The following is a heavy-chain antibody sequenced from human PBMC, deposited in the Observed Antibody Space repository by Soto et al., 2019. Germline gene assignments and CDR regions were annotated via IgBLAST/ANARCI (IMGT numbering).Heavy chain of an antibody. D-gene: IGHD3-10*01. CDR3: ARQGFGQLHGLVDV. CDR1: GGSITSHY. J-gene: IGHJ6*02. CDR2: IHHSGST. V-gene: IGHV4-59*08. Sequence: TSETLSLTCSVSGGSITSHYCSWFRQPPGKGLEWIGYIHHSGSTSYNPSLKGRVTMSVDTSKNQFSLKVNSVTAADTALYYCARQGFGQLHGLVDVWGPGTTLTVSS.